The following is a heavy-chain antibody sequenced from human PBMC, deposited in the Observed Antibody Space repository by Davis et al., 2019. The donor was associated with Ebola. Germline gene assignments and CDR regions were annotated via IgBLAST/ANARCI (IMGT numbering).Heavy chain of an antibody. CDR1: GGTFKNFA. CDR3: ARDRYYSGTFDAFDI. V-gene: IGHV1-18*01. Sequence: ASVKVSCKASGGTFKNFAFNWVRQAPGQGLEWMGWINPYNGHTSYSQNLQGRVTMTTDTSTNTAYMELRSLRSDDTGMYLCARDRYYSGTFDAFDIWGQGTMLTVSS. D-gene: IGHD1-26*01. J-gene: IGHJ3*02. CDR2: INPYNGHT.